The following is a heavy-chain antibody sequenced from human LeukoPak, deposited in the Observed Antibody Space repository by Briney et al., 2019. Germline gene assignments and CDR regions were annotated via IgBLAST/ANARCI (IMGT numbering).Heavy chain of an antibody. J-gene: IGHJ5*02. V-gene: IGHV4-34*01. D-gene: IGHD1-1*01. Sequence: SETLSLTCAVYGGSFSGYYWSWIRQPPGKGLDWIGEINHSGSTNYNPSLKSRVTISVDTSKNQFSLKLSSVTAADTAVYYCARGWKFDPWGQGTLVTVSS. CDR3: ARGWKFDP. CDR1: GGSFSGYY. CDR2: INHSGST.